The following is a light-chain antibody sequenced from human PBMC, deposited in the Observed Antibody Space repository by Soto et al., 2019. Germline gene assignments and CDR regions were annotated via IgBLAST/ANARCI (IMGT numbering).Light chain of an antibody. CDR1: QSVSNN. CDR2: GAS. CDR3: QQYNTWPRT. Sequence: EIVMTQSPATLSVSPGERATHSCRASQSVSNNLAWYQQKRGQAPRLLIYGASTRATGIPARFSGSGSGTEFTLTVSSLQSEDFAVYYCQQYNTWPRTFGQGTKVEIK. V-gene: IGKV3-15*01. J-gene: IGKJ1*01.